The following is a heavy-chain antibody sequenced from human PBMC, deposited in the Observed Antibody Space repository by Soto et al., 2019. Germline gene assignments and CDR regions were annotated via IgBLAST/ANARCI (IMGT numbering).Heavy chain of an antibody. V-gene: IGHV3-23*01. J-gene: IGHJ2*01. CDR2: ISGSGGST. CDR3: AKRTVGWYFDF. Sequence: GGSLRLSCAASGFTFSSYAMNWVRQAPGKGLEWVSVISGSGGSTYYADAVKGRFTISRDNSKNTLYLQMNSLRAEDTAVYYCAKRTVGWYFDFWGRGTLVTVSS. CDR1: GFTFSSYA. D-gene: IGHD4-17*01.